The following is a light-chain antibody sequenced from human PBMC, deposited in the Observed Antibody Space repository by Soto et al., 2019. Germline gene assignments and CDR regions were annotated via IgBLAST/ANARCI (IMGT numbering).Light chain of an antibody. Sequence: EIVMTQSPATLSVSPGEKATLSCRASQSVSNNLAWFQQKPGQVPRLLIYGASTRATGIPARFSGSGSGTEFTLTISSLQSEDFAVYYCQQYNNWLLWTFGQGTKVDIK. J-gene: IGKJ1*01. CDR2: GAS. CDR1: QSVSNN. V-gene: IGKV3-15*01. CDR3: QQYNNWLLWT.